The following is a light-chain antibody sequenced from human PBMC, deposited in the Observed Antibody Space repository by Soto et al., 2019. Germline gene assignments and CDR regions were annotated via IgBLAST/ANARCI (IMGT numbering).Light chain of an antibody. CDR2: AAS. V-gene: IGKV1-39*01. CDR1: QGVSVY. J-gene: IGKJ2*01. CDR3: PQSYKTPHT. Sequence: DIQMTQSPSSLSASVGDRVTSTCRASQGVSVYLLWYQHRQVRAPKLLIYAASNLLSGVPSRFSGSGSGTNFTPTTSSLQPDDLATYYCPQSYKTPHTFGQRTQLETK.